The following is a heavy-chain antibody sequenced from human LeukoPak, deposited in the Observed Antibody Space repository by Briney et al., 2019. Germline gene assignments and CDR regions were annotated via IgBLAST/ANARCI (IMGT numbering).Heavy chain of an antibody. J-gene: IGHJ5*02. CDR3: ARDNSLQDMAWWFDP. CDR1: GYTFTDYF. CDR2: INPTGTSS. D-gene: IGHD5-24*01. Sequence: ASVKVSCKASGYTFTDYFIHWMRQAPGQGLEWVGLINPTGTSSWSAQKFQGRVTLTRDMSTSTDYMELSSLRSEDTAVYYCARDNSLQDMAWWFDPWGQGTLVIVSS. V-gene: IGHV1-46*01.